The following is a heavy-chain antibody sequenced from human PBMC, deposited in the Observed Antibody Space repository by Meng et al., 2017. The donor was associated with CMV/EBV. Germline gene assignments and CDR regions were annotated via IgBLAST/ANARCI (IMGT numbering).Heavy chain of an antibody. V-gene: IGHV1-2*02. CDR2: INPNSGGT. Sequence: ASVKVSCKASGYTFNGYYMHWVRQAPGQGLEWMGWINPNSGGTNYAQKFQGRVTMTRDTSISTAYMELSRLRSDDTAVYYCARSLEDIVVVPAALVSHDFDYWGQGTLVTVSS. D-gene: IGHD2-2*01. CDR3: ARSLEDIVVVPAALVSHDFDY. J-gene: IGHJ4*02. CDR1: GYTFNGYY.